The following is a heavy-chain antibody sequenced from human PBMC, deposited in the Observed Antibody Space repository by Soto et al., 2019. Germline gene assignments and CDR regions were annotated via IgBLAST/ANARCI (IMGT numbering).Heavy chain of an antibody. D-gene: IGHD3-3*01. CDR1: GYTFTSYG. CDR3: ARDRTIFGVAPDY. CDR2: ISAYNVNT. V-gene: IGHV1-18*01. J-gene: IGHJ4*02. Sequence: ASVKVSCKASGYTFTSYGIRWVRQAPGQGLEWMGWISAYNVNTNYAQKLQGRVTMTTDTSTSSAYMELRSVRSDYPAVYYCARDRTIFGVAPDYWGQGTLVTVSS.